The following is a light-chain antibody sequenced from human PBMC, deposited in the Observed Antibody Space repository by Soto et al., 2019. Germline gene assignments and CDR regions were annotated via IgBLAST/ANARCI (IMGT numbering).Light chain of an antibody. J-gene: IGKJ2*02. V-gene: IGKV1-12*01. CDR3: QQDDSFQRT. CDR2: AAT. CDR1: LGVSTY. Sequence: DIQMTQSPSSVSASVGDSVTITCRASLGVSTYVAWFQQKTGSPPRLLIHAATTLQSGFPSRFSGSVSGTVFTLSISGLQPEGFATYICQQDDSFQRTFGQGTKLEIK.